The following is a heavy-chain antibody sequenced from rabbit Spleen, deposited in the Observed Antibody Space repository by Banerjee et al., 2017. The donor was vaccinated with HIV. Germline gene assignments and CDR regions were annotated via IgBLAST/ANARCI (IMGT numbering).Heavy chain of an antibody. Sequence: EESGGDLVKPGTSLTLTCTVSGFSFSNRDYMCWVRQAPGKGLEWIACIGTGSSGSTYYASWAKGRFTISKTSSTTVTLQMTSLTAADTATYFCARDSSGDNGYYMWGPGTLVTVS. D-gene: IGHD1-1*01. J-gene: IGHJ4*01. V-gene: IGHV1S40*01. CDR2: IGTGSSGST. CDR3: ARDSSGDNGYYM. CDR1: GFSFSNRDY.